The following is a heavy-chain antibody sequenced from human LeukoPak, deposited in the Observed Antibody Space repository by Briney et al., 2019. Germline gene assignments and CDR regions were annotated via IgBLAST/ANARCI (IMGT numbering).Heavy chain of an antibody. CDR3: AMVSWTYAFDI. Sequence: PGGSLRLSCAASGFTFSSYEMNWVRQAPGKGLEWVSYISSSGSTIYYADSVKGRFTISRDNSKNTLYLQMNSLRAEDTAVYYCAMVSWTYAFDIWGQGTMVTVSS. J-gene: IGHJ3*02. CDR2: ISSSGSTI. CDR1: GFTFSSYE. V-gene: IGHV3-48*03. D-gene: IGHD1-1*01.